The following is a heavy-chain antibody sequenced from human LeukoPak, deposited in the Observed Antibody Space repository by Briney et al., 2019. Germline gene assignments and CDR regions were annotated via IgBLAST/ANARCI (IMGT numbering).Heavy chain of an antibody. J-gene: IGHJ3*02. V-gene: IGHV3-23*01. CDR1: KFSFNTYG. CDR3: AKDPNGDYIGAFDI. CDR2: ISGSGGSA. Sequence: PGGSLRLSCTTSKFSFNTYGMTWVRQAPGKGLEWVSSISGSGGSAQYAASVQGRFIISRDNSKNTLYLQMNSLRPEDTAVYYCAKDPNGDYIGAFDIWGQGTMVTVSS. D-gene: IGHD4-17*01.